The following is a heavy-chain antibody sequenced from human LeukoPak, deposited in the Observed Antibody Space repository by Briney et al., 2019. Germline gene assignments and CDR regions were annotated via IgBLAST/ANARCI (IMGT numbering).Heavy chain of an antibody. Sequence: EASVKVSCKASGYTFTGYYMHWVRQAPGQGLEWMGWINPNSGGTNYAQKFQGRVTMTRDTSISTAYMELGRLRSDDTAVYYCARDLSPAYFDYWGQGTLVTVAS. CDR1: GYTFTGYY. CDR3: ARDLSPAYFDY. V-gene: IGHV1-2*02. D-gene: IGHD2/OR15-2a*01. J-gene: IGHJ4*02. CDR2: INPNSGGT.